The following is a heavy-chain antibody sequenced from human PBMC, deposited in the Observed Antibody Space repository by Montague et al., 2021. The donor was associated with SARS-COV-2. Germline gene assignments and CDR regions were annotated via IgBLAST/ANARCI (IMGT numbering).Heavy chain of an antibody. CDR2: ISGSGSST. Sequence: SLRLSCAASGFNFSSYAMNWVRQAPGKGLEWISGISGSGSSTYYADSVKGRFTISRDNSKNTLYLQMNSLRAEDTAVYYCAKDLWIRSYTDYWGQGTLVTVSS. CDR3: AKDLWIRSYTDY. CDR1: GFNFSSYA. J-gene: IGHJ4*02. D-gene: IGHD1-26*01. V-gene: IGHV3-23*01.